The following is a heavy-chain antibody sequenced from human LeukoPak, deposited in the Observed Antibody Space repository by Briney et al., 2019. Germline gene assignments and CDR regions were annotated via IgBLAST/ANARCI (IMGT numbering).Heavy chain of an antibody. Sequence: PSETLSLTCTVSGDSIGSNSYYWGWIRQPPGKGLEWIGSVRYGGATNYNPSLESRVTISVDTSMNRLSLTLNSVTAADTAIYYCARGLTVAASATWGQGTMVIVSP. V-gene: IGHV4-39*02. CDR2: VRYGGAT. J-gene: IGHJ3*01. CDR1: GDSIGSNSYY. CDR3: ARGLTVAASAT. D-gene: IGHD6-19*01.